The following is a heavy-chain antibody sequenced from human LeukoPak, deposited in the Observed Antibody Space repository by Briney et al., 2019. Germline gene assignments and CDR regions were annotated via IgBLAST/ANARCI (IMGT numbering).Heavy chain of an antibody. CDR3: ARHDPEVPTDAFVI. V-gene: IGHV4-4*09. Sequence: SQTLSLTCTVSGGSISSYYWSWIRQPPGKGLEWIGYIYTSGSTNYNPSLKSRVTISVDTSKNQFSLKLSSVTAADTAVYYCARHDPEVPTDAFVIWGQGTMVTVSS. J-gene: IGHJ3*02. CDR2: IYTSGST. D-gene: IGHD1-1*01. CDR1: GGSISSYY.